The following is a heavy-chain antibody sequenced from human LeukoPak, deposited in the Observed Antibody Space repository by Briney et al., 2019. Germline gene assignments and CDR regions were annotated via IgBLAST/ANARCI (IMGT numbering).Heavy chain of an antibody. CDR1: GFTFSSYW. CDR3: ARARSSYGYGDAFDI. V-gene: IGHV3-7*01. D-gene: IGHD5-18*01. CDR2: IKQDGSEK. J-gene: IGHJ3*02. Sequence: GGSLRLSCAASGFTFSSYWMSWVRQAPGKGLEWVANIKQDGSEKYYVDSVKGRFTISRDNAKNSLYLQMNSLRAEDTAVYYCARARSSYGYGDAFDIWGQGTMVTVSS.